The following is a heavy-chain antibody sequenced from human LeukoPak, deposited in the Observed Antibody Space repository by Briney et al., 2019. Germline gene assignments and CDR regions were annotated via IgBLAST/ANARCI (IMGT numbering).Heavy chain of an antibody. J-gene: IGHJ6*02. Sequence: AGSLTLSSAASGFTFRNFAKSWVGQASGKGLQWVSAISGSGGSTYYADSVKRRSTTSRDNPKNRLYLQIHSWRAENTAVYYCADIAAAGPDYYYAMEVSGQRTTVTVSS. V-gene: IGHV3-23*01. D-gene: IGHD6-13*01. CDR2: ISGSGGST. CDR3: ADIAAAGPDYYYAMEV. CDR1: GFTFRNFA.